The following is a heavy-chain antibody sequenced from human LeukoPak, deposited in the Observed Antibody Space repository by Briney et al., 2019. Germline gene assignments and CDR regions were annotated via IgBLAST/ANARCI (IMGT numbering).Heavy chain of an antibody. CDR1: GYTFTSYA. Sequence: EASVKVSCKASGYTFTSYAMNWVRQAPGQGLEWMGWINTNTGNPTYAQGFTGRFVFSLDTSVSTAYLQISSLKAENTAVYYCARGYYGSGSYYPYYHRYNWFDPWGQGTLVTVSS. CDR2: INTNTGNP. V-gene: IGHV7-4-1*02. CDR3: ARGYYGSGSYYPYYHRYNWFDP. D-gene: IGHD3-10*01. J-gene: IGHJ5*02.